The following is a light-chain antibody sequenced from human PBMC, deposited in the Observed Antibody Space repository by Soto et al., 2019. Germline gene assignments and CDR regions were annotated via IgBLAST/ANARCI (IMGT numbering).Light chain of an antibody. CDR3: MQTLQSPWT. V-gene: IGKV2-28*01. CDR1: QSLLHSNGYNY. J-gene: IGKJ1*01. Sequence: DIVMTQSPLSLPVTPGEPASISCRSSQSLLHSNGYNYLDWYLQKPGQSPQLLICMGSNRASGVPDRFSGSGSGTDFTLTISRVEAEDFGVYYCMQTLQSPWTLGQGTQVDIK. CDR2: MGS.